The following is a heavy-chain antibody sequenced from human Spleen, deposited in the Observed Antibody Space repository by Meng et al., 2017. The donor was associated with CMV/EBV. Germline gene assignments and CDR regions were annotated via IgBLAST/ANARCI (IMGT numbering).Heavy chain of an antibody. CDR3: ARDGYDFWSGGSYGMDV. D-gene: IGHD3-3*01. V-gene: IGHV4-59*01. J-gene: IGHJ6*02. Sequence: GSLRLSCRVSGDSISRYYWSWIRQPPGKGLEWIGHGFYSGSTNYNPALKSRVTISVDTSKNQVSLKLTSVTAADTAIYYCARDGYDFWSGGSYGMDVWGQGTTVTVSS. CDR1: GDSISRYY. CDR2: GFYSGST.